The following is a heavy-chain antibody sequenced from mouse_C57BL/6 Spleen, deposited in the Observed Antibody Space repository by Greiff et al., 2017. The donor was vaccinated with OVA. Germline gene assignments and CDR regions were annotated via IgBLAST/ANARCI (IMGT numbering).Heavy chain of an antibody. J-gene: IGHJ3*01. V-gene: IGHV1-69*01. CDR3: ARSSYSNYSAWFAY. CDR2: IDPSDSYT. CDR1: GYTFTSYW. Sequence: QVSMRRPVAELVIPGSSVKLSCKASGYTFTSYWMHWVKQRPGQGLEWIGEIDPSDSYTNYNQKFKGKSTLTVDKSSSTAYMQLSSLTSEDSAVYYCARSSYSNYSAWFAYWGQGTLVTVSA. D-gene: IGHD2-5*01.